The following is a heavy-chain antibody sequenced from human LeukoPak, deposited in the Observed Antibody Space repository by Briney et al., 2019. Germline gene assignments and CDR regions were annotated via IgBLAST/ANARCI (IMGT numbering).Heavy chain of an antibody. CDR2: ISGSGGTT. D-gene: IGHD3-22*01. CDR3: AKDGFDYYDSSGYYYFNY. J-gene: IGHJ4*02. Sequence: PGESLRLSCAASGFTFSSYAMSWVRQAPGKGLEWVSRISGSGGTTYHAESVKGRFTISRDNSKNTLYLQMNSLRAEDTAVYYCAKDGFDYYDSSGYYYFNYWGQGTLVTVSS. CDR1: GFTFSSYA. V-gene: IGHV3-23*01.